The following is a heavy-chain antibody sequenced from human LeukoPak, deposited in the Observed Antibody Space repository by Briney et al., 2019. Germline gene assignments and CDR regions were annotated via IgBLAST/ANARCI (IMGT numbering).Heavy chain of an antibody. V-gene: IGHV1-24*01. CDR1: GYTFTGYY. CDR3: ATKAIFGVVFDAFDI. J-gene: IGHJ3*02. D-gene: IGHD3-3*01. CDR2: FDPEDGET. Sequence: ASVKVSCKASGYTFTGYYMHWVRQAPGKGLEWMGGFDPEDGETIYAQKFQGRVTMTEDTSTDTAYMELSSLRSEDTAVYYCATKAIFGVVFDAFDIWGQGTMVTVSS.